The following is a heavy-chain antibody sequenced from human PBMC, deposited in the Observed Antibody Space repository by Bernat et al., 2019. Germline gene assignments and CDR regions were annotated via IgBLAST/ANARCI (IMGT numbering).Heavy chain of an antibody. CDR2: ISGSGSST. J-gene: IGHJ4*02. CDR3: AIAPKY. Sequence: EVQLLESGGGLIQPGGSLRLSCAASGFTFSNYFMSWVRQAPGKGLEWVSGISGSGSSTYYADSVKGRFTISRDNSKNTLYLQMNSLRAEDTAIYYCAIAPKYWGEGTLVTVSS. CDR1: GFTFSNYF. V-gene: IGHV3-23*01.